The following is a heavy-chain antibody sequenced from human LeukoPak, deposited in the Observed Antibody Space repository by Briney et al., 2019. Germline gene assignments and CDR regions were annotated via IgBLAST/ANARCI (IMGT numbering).Heavy chain of an antibody. V-gene: IGHV3-7*01. Sequence: GGSLRLSCAASGFTFSSYWMSWVRQAPGKGLEWVANIKQDGSEKYYVDSVKGRFTISRDNSKNTLYLQMNSLRAEDTAVYYCATFLLRYFDWLDPTDYWGQGTLVTVSS. CDR2: IKQDGSEK. J-gene: IGHJ4*02. D-gene: IGHD3-9*01. CDR3: ATFLLRYFDWLDPTDY. CDR1: GFTFSSYW.